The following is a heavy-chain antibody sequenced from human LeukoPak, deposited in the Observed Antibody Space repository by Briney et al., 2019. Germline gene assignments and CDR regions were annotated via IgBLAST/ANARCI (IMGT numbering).Heavy chain of an antibody. CDR3: AATMVRGVIYEYYYYMDV. V-gene: IGHV3-53*01. J-gene: IGHJ6*03. D-gene: IGHD3-10*01. CDR1: GFTVSSNY. Sequence: PGGSLRLSCAASGFTVSSNYMSWVRQAPGKGLEWVSVIYSGGSTYYAGSVKGRFTISRDNSKNTLYLQMNSLRAEDTAVYYCAATMVRGVIYEYYYYMDVWGKGTTVTVSS. CDR2: IYSGGST.